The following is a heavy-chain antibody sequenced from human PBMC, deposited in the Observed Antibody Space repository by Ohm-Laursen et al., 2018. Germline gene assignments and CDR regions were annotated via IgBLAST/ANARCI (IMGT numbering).Heavy chain of an antibody. CDR1: GGSISGYY. CDR3: ARQVPAATRGRFDN. J-gene: IGHJ5*02. CDR2: IFHNGNA. D-gene: IGHD2-2*01. Sequence: GTLSLTCTVSGGSISGYYWSWIRQSPGRGLEWIAYIFHNGNAVYNPSLKNRVTISVDTSRNQFSLKLSSVTASDTAVYYCARQVPAATRGRFDNWGQGTLVTVSS. V-gene: IGHV4-59*01.